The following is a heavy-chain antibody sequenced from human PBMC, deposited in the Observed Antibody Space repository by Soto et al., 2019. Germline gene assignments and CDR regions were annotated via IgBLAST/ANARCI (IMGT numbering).Heavy chain of an antibody. CDR1: GFTFSSYA. CDR2: ISGSGGST. V-gene: IGHV3-23*01. Sequence: GGSLRLSCAASGFTFSSYAMSWVRQAPGKGLEWVSAISGSGGSTYYVDSVKGRFTISRDNSKNTLFLQMNSLRAEDTAVYYCAKDNRIAVAGSLFDYWGQGTLVTVSS. CDR3: AKDNRIAVAGSLFDY. D-gene: IGHD6-19*01. J-gene: IGHJ4*02.